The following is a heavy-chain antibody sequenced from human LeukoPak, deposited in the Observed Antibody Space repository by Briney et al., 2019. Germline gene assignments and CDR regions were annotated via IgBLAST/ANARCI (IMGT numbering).Heavy chain of an antibody. CDR2: MSGPGATS. CDR3: ARSGFGVLYYYGMDV. J-gene: IGHJ6*02. D-gene: IGHD3-10*01. Sequence: QAGGSLRLSCAASGFTFNTYAMNWVRQAPGKGLEWVSGMSGPGATSSYADSVKGRFTISRDNSENTLYLQMNSLRAEDTAVYYCARSGFGVLYYYGMDVWGQGTTVTVSS. V-gene: IGHV3-23*01. CDR1: GFTFNTYA.